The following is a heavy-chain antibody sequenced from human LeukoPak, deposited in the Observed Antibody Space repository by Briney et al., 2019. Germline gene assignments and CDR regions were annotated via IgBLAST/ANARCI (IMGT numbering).Heavy chain of an antibody. V-gene: IGHV3-7*01. CDR3: AREMAAADFSYYFDY. CDR2: IKQDGSEK. Sequence: GGSLRLSCAASGFTFSSYWMSWVRQAPGKGLEWVANIKQDGSEKYYVDSVKGRLTISRDNAKNSLYLQMNSLRAEDTAVYYCAREMAAADFSYYFDYWGQGTLVTVSS. J-gene: IGHJ4*02. CDR1: GFTFSSYW. D-gene: IGHD6-13*01.